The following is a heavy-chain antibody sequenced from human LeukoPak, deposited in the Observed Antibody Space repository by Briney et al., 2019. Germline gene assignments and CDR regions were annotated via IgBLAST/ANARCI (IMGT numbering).Heavy chain of an antibody. D-gene: IGHD1-14*01. Sequence: PGRSPRLSCAASGFTFSSYAMHWVRQAPGKGLEWVAVISYDGSNKYYADSVKGRFTISRDNSKNTLYLQMNSLRAEDTAVYYCASNRYYFVYWGQGTLVTVSS. V-gene: IGHV3-30-3*01. CDR3: ASNRYYFVY. CDR1: GFTFSSYA. CDR2: ISYDGSNK. J-gene: IGHJ4*02.